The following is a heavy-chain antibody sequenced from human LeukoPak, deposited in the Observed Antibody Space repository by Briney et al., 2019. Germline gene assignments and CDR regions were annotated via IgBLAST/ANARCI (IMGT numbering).Heavy chain of an antibody. CDR2: SKTKTDGGTT. J-gene: IGHJ4*02. CDR1: YYTFSNAW. CDR3: TSDYGSGSYDYFSY. Sequence: GGSLRLSWRAGYYTFSNAWIRGVRQAPNKGLEWVGRSKTKTDGGTTDYAAPVKGRFTISRDDSKDTLYLQMNSLKSEQKAVYYCTSDYGSGSYDYFSYWGQGTLVTVSS. V-gene: IGHV3-15*01. D-gene: IGHD3-10*01.